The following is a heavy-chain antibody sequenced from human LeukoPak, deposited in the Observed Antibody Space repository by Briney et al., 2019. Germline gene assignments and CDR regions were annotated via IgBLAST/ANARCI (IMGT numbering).Heavy chain of an antibody. D-gene: IGHD6-13*01. Sequence: GESLKISCKGSGYSFTSYWTGWVRQMPGKGLEWMGIICPGDSDTRYSPSFQGQVTISADKSISTAYLQWSSLKASDTAMYYCARRLAAARYWFDPWGQGTLVTVSS. J-gene: IGHJ5*02. CDR3: ARRLAAARYWFDP. V-gene: IGHV5-51*01. CDR1: GYSFTSYW. CDR2: ICPGDSDT.